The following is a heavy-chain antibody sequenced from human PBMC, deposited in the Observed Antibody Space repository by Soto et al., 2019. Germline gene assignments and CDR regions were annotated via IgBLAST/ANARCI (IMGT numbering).Heavy chain of an antibody. CDR2: IYTGDTDT. J-gene: IGHJ1*01. CDR3: ARHSGVAEDGTD. CDR1: GYSFTTNW. D-gene: IGHD6-13*01. V-gene: IGHV5-51*01. Sequence: GASMKISCKGSGYSFTTNWIGWVRQMPGKGLEWMGVIYTGDTDTRYSQSFQGQVAIAAEKSTNTAYLQWSSMKASDTAMYYCARHSGVAEDGTDWGQGTLVTVSS.